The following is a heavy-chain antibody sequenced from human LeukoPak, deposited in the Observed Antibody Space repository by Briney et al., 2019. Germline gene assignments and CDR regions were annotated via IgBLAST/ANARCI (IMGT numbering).Heavy chain of an antibody. Sequence: ASVKVSYKASGYTFTSYDINWVRQASGQGLEWMGWMNPNSGNTGYAQKFQGRVTMTRNTSISTAYMELSSLRSEDTAVYYCARVSIVYGMDVWGQGTTVTVSS. V-gene: IGHV1-8*01. D-gene: IGHD3-16*02. J-gene: IGHJ6*02. CDR1: GYTFTSYD. CDR2: MNPNSGNT. CDR3: ARVSIVYGMDV.